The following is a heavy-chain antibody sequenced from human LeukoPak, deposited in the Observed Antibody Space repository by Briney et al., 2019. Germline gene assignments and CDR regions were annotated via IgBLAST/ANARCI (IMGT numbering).Heavy chain of an antibody. D-gene: IGHD7-27*01. CDR3: ARDGEPRYWGSGYYYGMDV. CDR1: GFTFSSYG. CDR2: ISYDGSNK. J-gene: IGHJ6*02. V-gene: IGHV3-30*03. Sequence: GRSLRLSCAASGFTFSSYGMHWVRQAPGKGLEWVAVISYDGSNKYYADSVKGRFTISRDNSKNTLSLQMNSLRADDTAVYYCARDGEPRYWGSGYYYGMDVWGQGTTVTVSS.